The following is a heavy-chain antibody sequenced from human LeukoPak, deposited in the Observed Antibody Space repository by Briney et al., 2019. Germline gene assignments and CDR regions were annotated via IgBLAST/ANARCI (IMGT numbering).Heavy chain of an antibody. CDR3: ARGAQTVAAADNWFDP. CDR2: ISGSSSYI. CDR1: GFTFSSYS. V-gene: IGHV3-21*01. D-gene: IGHD6-13*01. Sequence: GGSLRLSCAASGFTFSSYSIDWVRETPGKGLEWVSSISGSSSYIYYADSVRGRFTISRDNAKKSLYLQMNSLRAEDTAVYYCARGAQTVAAADNWFDPWGQGTLVTVSS. J-gene: IGHJ5*02.